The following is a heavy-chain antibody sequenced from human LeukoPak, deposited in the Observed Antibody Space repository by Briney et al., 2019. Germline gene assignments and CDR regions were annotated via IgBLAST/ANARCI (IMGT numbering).Heavy chain of an antibody. CDR2: IYSGGAT. D-gene: IGHD4-23*01. J-gene: IGHJ3*02. Sequence: GVSLRLSCAASGFTVISTYMSWVPQAPGKGLEWVSIIYSGGATYYAASVKGRFTISRDNSKNTLYLQMNSLRAEDTAVYYCATFYGGNSRGAFDIWGQGTMVTVSS. V-gene: IGHV3-53*01. CDR1: GFTVISTY. CDR3: ATFYGGNSRGAFDI.